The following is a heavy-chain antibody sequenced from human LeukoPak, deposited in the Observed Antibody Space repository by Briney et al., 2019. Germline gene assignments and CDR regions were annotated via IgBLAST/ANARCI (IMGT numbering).Heavy chain of an antibody. V-gene: IGHV3-21*01. CDR1: GFSFSSDS. CDR3: TSNPPGIARDGAEYFQH. J-gene: IGHJ1*01. CDR2: ISSSSSHI. D-gene: IGHD6-13*01. Sequence: GGSLRLSCAASGFSFSSDSMNWVRQAPGKGLEWVSSISSSSSHIYYADSVKGRFTISRDNAKNSLYLQMNSLRAEDTAVYYCTSNPPGIARDGAEYFQHWGQGTLVTVSS.